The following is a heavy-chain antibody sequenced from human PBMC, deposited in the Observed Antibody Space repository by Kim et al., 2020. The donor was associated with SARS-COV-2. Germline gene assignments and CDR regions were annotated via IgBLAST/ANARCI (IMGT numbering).Heavy chain of an antibody. V-gene: IGHV3-21*01. J-gene: IGHJ6*02. D-gene: IGHD4-4*01. CDR2: ISSSSSYI. CDR3: ASISGGYSKDRGTYYYGMDV. Sequence: GGSLRLSCAASGFTFSSYSMNWVRQAPGKGLEWVSSISSSSSYIYYADSVKGRFTISRDNAKNSLYLQMNSLRAEDTAVYYCASISGGYSKDRGTYYYGMDVWGQGTTVTVSS. CDR1: GFTFSSYS.